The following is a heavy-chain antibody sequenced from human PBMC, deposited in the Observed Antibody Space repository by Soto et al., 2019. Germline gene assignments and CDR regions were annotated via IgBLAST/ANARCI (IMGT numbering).Heavy chain of an antibody. CDR2: IYYSGST. CDR3: ARGNYYYGMDV. J-gene: IGHJ6*02. V-gene: IGHV4-31*03. CDR1: GDSISSNGYY. Sequence: SETLSLTCTVSGDSISSNGYYWSWIRQHPGKGLEWIGYIYYSGSTYYNPSLKSRVTISLDTSKKQFSLKLSSVTAGDTAVYYCARGNYYYGMDVWGQGTTVTVSS.